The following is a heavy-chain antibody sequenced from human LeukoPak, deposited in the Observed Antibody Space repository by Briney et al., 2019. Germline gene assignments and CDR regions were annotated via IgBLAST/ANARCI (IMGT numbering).Heavy chain of an antibody. V-gene: IGHV1-18*01. CDR3: ASKIYDSSGYYDDGGMDV. Sequence: ASVKVSCKASGYTFTSYGISWVRQAPGQGLEWMGWISAYNGNTNYAQKLQGRVTMTTDTSTSTAYMELRSLRSDDTAVYYCASKIYDSSGYYDDGGMDVWGQGTTVTVSS. D-gene: IGHD3-22*01. CDR1: GYTFTSYG. CDR2: ISAYNGNT. J-gene: IGHJ6*02.